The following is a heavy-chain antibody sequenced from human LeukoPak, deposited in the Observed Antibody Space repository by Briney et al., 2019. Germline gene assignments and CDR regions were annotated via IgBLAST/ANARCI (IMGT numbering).Heavy chain of an antibody. Sequence: SETLSLTCTVSGYSISSGYYWGWIRQPPGKGLEWIGSIYHSGSTYYNPSLKSRVTISVDTSKNQFSLKLSSVTAADTAVYYCARVSYNWNYAFFDYWGQGTLVTVSS. D-gene: IGHD1-7*01. J-gene: IGHJ4*02. CDR2: IYHSGST. CDR3: ARVSYNWNYAFFDY. V-gene: IGHV4-38-2*02. CDR1: GYSISSGYY.